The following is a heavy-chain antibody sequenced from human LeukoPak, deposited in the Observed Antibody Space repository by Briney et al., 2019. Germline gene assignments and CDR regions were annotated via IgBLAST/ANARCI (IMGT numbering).Heavy chain of an antibody. V-gene: IGHV3-21*01. CDR3: AREGGTSGSYYFGAFDI. D-gene: IGHD1-26*01. CDR2: ISSSSSYI. CDR1: GFTFSSYS. Sequence: AGGSLRLSCAASGFTFSSYSMNWVRQAPGKGLEWVSSISSSSSYIYYADSVKGRFTISRDNAKNSPYLQMNSLRAEDTAVYYCAREGGTSGSYYFGAFDIWGQGTMVTVSS. J-gene: IGHJ3*02.